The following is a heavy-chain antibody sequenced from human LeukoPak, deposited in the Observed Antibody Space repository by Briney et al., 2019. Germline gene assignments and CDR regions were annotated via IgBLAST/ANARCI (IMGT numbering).Heavy chain of an antibody. V-gene: IGHV3-74*01. CDR3: ASRRGSYGGAFDF. J-gene: IGHJ3*01. D-gene: IGHD1-26*01. CDR2: IKSDGSST. CDR1: GFTFSSYW. Sequence: GGSLRLSCAASGFTFSSYWMHWVRQAPGKGLVWVSRIKSDGSSTYYAESVKGRFTISRDNGKNTLYLQMNSLRADDTAVYFCASRRGSYGGAFDFWGQGTMVTVSS.